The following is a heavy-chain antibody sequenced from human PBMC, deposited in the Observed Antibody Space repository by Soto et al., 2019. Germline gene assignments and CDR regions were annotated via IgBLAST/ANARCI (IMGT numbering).Heavy chain of an antibody. V-gene: IGHV1-18*01. CDR1: GYTFTSYG. D-gene: IGHD3-3*01. J-gene: IGHJ4*02. CDR2: ISAYNGNT. CDR3: ARDVTIFGVVIIPVSGGFDY. Sequence: GASVKVSCKASGYTFTSYGISWVRQAPGQGLEWMGWISAYNGNTNYAQKLQGRVTMTTDTSTSTAYMELRSLRSDDTAVYYFARDVTIFGVVIIPVSGGFDYWGQGTLVTVSS.